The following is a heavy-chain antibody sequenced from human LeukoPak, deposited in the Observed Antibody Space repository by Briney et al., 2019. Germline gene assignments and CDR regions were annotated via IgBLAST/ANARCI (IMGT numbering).Heavy chain of an antibody. V-gene: IGHV4-59*08. CDR3: ARRPVRGRYYFDY. CDR1: GGSISGYY. D-gene: IGHD3-10*01. Sequence: SETLSLTCTVSGGSISGYYWSWIRQPPGKGLEWIGYIYYSGSTNYNPSLKSRVTISVDTSKNQFSLKLSSVTAADTAVYYCARRPVRGRYYFDYWGQGTLVTVSS. J-gene: IGHJ4*02. CDR2: IYYSGST.